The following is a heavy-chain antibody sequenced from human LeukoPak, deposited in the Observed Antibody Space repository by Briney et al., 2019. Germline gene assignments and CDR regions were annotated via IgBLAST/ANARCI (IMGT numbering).Heavy chain of an antibody. J-gene: IGHJ4*02. D-gene: IGHD5-12*01. CDR2: ISSSSSHI. Sequence: GGSLRLSCAASGFTFSSYSMNWVRQAPGKGLEWVSSISSSSSHIYYADSVKGRFTISRDNAKSSLYLQMNSLRAEDTAVYYCARDLIVATETWGQGTLVTVSS. CDR1: GFTFSSYS. V-gene: IGHV3-21*01. CDR3: ARDLIVATET.